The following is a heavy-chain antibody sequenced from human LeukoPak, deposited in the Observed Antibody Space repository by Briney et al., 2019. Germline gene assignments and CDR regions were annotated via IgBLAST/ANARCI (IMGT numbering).Heavy chain of an antibody. J-gene: IGHJ3*02. CDR3: ARETPFFWDQRQNDAFDI. CDR1: GYTFTSYY. CDR2: INPNSGGT. Sequence: ASVKVSCKASGYTFTSYYMHWVRQAPGQGLEWMGIINPNSGGTNYAQKFQGRVTMTRDTSISTAYMELSRLRSDDTAAYYCARETPFFWDQRQNDAFDIWGQGTMVTVSS. V-gene: IGHV1-2*02. D-gene: IGHD1-1*01.